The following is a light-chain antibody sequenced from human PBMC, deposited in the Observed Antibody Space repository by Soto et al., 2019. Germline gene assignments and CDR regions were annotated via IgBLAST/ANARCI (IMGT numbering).Light chain of an antibody. CDR1: QGLLDSDDGFTY. V-gene: IGKV2-40*01. CDR2: TLS. J-gene: IGKJ3*01. Sequence: DLVMTQTPLSLPVTPGEPASISCRSSQGLLDSDDGFTYLDWYLQKPGQSPQLLIYTLSDRASGVPDRFSASGSGTDFTLKISRVEAEGVGVYYCMQRLEFPYTFGPGPKVDIK. CDR3: MQRLEFPYT.